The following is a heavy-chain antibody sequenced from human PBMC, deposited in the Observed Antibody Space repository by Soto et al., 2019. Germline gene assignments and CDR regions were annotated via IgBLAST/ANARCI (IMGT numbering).Heavy chain of an antibody. CDR2: ISGSGGST. D-gene: IGHD2-21*02. V-gene: IGHV3-23*01. Sequence: GGSLRLSCAASGFTFSSYAMSWVRQAPGKGLEWVSAISGSGGSTYYADSVKGRFTISRDNSKNTLYLQMNSLRAEDTAVYYCANYERDIYMVTATLFDYWGQGTLVTVSS. CDR3: ANYERDIYMVTATLFDY. CDR1: GFTFSSYA. J-gene: IGHJ4*02.